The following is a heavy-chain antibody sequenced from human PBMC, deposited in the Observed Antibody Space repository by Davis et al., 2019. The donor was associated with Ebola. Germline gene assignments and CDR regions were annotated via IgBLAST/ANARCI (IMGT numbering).Heavy chain of an antibody. J-gene: IGHJ6*02. V-gene: IGHV1-18*01. CDR1: GYTFARNG. Sequence: ASVKVSCKASGYTFARNGISWVRQAPGQGLEWMGWISVYNGDTNYSQKFQGRVTMTTDTSTSTAYMELRSLRSDDTAVYFCARDHILTDLYFYGMDVWGLGTTVTVSS. CDR2: ISVYNGDT. CDR3: ARDHILTDLYFYGMDV. D-gene: IGHD3-9*01.